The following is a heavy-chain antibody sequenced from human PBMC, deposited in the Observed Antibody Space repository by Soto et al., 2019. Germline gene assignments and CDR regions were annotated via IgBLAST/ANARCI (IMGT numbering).Heavy chain of an antibody. D-gene: IGHD6-13*01. J-gene: IGHJ5*02. CDR1: GGTFSSYT. Sequence: QVQLVQSGAEVKKPGSSVKVSCKASGGTFSSYTISWVRQAPGQGLEWMGRIIPILGIANYAQKFQGRVTITADKSTSTAYMELSSLRSEDTAMYYCARGPMAAAAPQFDPWGQGTLVTVSS. CDR3: ARGPMAAAAPQFDP. CDR2: IIPILGIA. V-gene: IGHV1-69*02.